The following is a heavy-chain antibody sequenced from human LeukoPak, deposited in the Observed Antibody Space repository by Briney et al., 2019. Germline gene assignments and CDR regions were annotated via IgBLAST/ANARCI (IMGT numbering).Heavy chain of an antibody. CDR3: ARDLPPGSSGWYLGY. D-gene: IGHD6-19*01. CDR1: GFTFSSYS. V-gene: IGHV3-48*02. J-gene: IGHJ4*02. Sequence: GGSLRLSCAASGFTFSSYSMNWVRQAPGKGLEWVSYISSSSSTKYYADSVKGRFTISRDNAKNSLYLQMNSLRDEDTAVHYCARDLPPGSSGWYLGYWGQGTLVTVSS. CDR2: ISSSSSTK.